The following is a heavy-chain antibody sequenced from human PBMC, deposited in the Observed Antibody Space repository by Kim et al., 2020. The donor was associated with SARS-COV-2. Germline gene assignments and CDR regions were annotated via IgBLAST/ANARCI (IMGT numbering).Heavy chain of an antibody. CDR3: AKDMGNWNFIGGYYYGMDV. J-gene: IGHJ6*02. Sequence: GGSLRLSCAASGFTFDDYAMHWVRQAPGKGLEWVSLISGDGGSTYYADSVKGRFTISRDNSKNSLYLQMNSLRTEDTALYYCAKDMGNWNFIGGYYYGMDVWGQGTTVTVSS. V-gene: IGHV3-43*02. CDR2: ISGDGGST. CDR1: GFTFDDYA. D-gene: IGHD1-7*01.